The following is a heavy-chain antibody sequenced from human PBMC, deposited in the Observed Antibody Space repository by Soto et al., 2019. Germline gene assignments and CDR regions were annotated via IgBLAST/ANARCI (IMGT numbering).Heavy chain of an antibody. CDR3: ARFPSRAHYFAMDV. V-gene: IGHV4-31*03. CDR2: IYYSGDT. J-gene: IGHJ6*02. CDR1: GGSINSGGYY. D-gene: IGHD2-2*01. Sequence: QVQLQESGPGLLKPSQTLSLTCTVSGGSINSGGYYWTWIRQHPGRGLESIGYIYYSGDTYYNPSRKSRLSISLDTSKNQFSLKLHSVTAADTAIYYCARFPSRAHYFAMDVWGHGTAVTVSS.